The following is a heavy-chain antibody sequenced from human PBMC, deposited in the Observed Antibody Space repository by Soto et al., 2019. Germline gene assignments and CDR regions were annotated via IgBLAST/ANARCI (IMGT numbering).Heavy chain of an antibody. CDR3: ARDREGLPQAGGNHVPYYFDY. Sequence: QVQLQESGPGLVKPSQTLSLTCTVSGGSISSGGYYRSWIRQHPGKGLEWIGYIYYSGSTYYNPSLKSRVTISVDTSKNQFSLKLSSVTAADTAVYYCARDREGLPQAGGNHVPYYFDYWGQGTLVTVSS. V-gene: IGHV4-31*03. CDR1: GGSISSGGYY. D-gene: IGHD2-15*01. J-gene: IGHJ4*02. CDR2: IYYSGST.